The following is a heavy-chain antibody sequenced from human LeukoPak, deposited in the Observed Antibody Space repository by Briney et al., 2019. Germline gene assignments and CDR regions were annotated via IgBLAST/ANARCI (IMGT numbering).Heavy chain of an antibody. CDR2: ISGYNGNT. CDR3: ARNAKWELRSWFDP. D-gene: IGHD1-26*01. CDR1: GYNIGTYG. V-gene: IGHV1-18*01. J-gene: IGHJ5*02. Sequence: ASVKVSCKASGYNIGTYGMSWVRQAPGQGLEYMGWISGYNGNTHYARKFQGRVTMTTDTSTSTAYMELRNLRSDDTAVYYCARNAKWELRSWFDPWGQGTLVTVSS.